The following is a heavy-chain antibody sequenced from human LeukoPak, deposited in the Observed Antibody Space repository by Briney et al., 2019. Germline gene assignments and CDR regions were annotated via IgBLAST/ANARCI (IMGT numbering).Heavy chain of an antibody. D-gene: IGHD5-12*01. CDR1: RGSISASIRSYY. V-gene: IGHV4-4*09. CDR2: ISSSGST. CDR3: ARVPLGYSGAYYFDY. Sequence: SETLSLTCTVSRGSISASIRSYYWSWLRQPPGKGLEWIGYISSSGSTNDNPSLRSRVTISVDTSKNQFSLNLSSVSAADTAVYYCARVPLGYSGAYYFDYWGPGTLVTVSP. J-gene: IGHJ4*02.